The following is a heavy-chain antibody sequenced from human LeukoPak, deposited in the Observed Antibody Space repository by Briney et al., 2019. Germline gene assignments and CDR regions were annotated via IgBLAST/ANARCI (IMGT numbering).Heavy chain of an antibody. V-gene: IGHV3-21*01. CDR1: GFTFSSYA. J-gene: IGHJ4*02. D-gene: IGHD4-11*01. CDR3: ARERLPDDY. CDR2: ISAASNYI. Sequence: GGSLRLSCAASGFTFSSYAMSWVRQAPGKGLEWVSSISAASNYIYHADSVKGRFTISRDNAKNSLYLQMNSLRAEDTAVYYCARERLPDDYWGQGTLVTVSS.